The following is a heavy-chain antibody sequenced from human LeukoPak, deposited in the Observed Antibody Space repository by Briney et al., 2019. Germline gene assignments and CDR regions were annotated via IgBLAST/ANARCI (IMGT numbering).Heavy chain of an antibody. CDR1: GFTFSSYS. CDR3: ARDRERQDSPNWFDP. J-gene: IGHJ5*02. D-gene: IGHD5-24*01. V-gene: IGHV3-21*01. Sequence: PGGSLRLSCAASGFTFSSYSMNWVRQAPGEGLEWVSSISSSSSYIYYADSVKGRFTISRDNAKNSLYLQMNSLRAEDTAVYYCARDRERQDSPNWFDPWGQGTLVTVSS. CDR2: ISSSSSYI.